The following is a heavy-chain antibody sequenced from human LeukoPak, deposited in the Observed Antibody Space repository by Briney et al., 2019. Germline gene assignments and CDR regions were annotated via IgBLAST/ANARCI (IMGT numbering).Heavy chain of an antibody. CDR2: ISYDGSNK. Sequence: GGSLRLSCAASGFTFSSYGMHWVRQAPGKGLEWVAVISYDGSNKYYADSVKGQFTISRDNSKNTLYLQMNSLRAEDTAVYYCAKDFRGSGSYYTPYYYYYGMDVWGKGTTVTVSS. CDR1: GFTFSSYG. CDR3: AKDFRGSGSYYTPYYYYYGMDV. V-gene: IGHV3-30*18. J-gene: IGHJ6*04. D-gene: IGHD3-10*01.